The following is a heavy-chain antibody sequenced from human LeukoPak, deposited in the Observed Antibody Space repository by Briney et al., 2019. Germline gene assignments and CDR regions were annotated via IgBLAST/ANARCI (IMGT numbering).Heavy chain of an antibody. D-gene: IGHD7-27*01. CDR2: ISSSGSTI. J-gene: IGHJ3*02. CDR3: ARAKLGSTFFDI. CDR1: GFTVSSYE. Sequence: GGSLRLSCAASGFTVSSYEMNWVRQAPGKGLEWVSYISSSGSTIYYADSVKGRFTISRDNAKNSLYLQMNSLRAEDTAVYYCARAKLGSTFFDIWGQGTMITVSS. V-gene: IGHV3-48*03.